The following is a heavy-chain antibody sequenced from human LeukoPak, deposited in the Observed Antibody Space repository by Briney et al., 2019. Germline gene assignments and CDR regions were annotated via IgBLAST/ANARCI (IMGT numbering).Heavy chain of an antibody. Sequence: ASVKVSSMTSGYPFTGSFMHWERQARRHGSEWFGWINPNSGGTKYAQKFQGRVTMTRDTSISTAYMEVSSLRSDDTAVYYCARVSGRRPFDYWGQGTLVTVSS. V-gene: IGHV1-2*02. D-gene: IGHD1-1*01. CDR3: ARVSGRRPFDY. CDR1: GYPFTGSF. J-gene: IGHJ4*02. CDR2: INPNSGGT.